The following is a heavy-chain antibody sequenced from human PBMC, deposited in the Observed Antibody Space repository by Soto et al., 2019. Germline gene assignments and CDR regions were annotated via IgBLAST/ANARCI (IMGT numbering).Heavy chain of an antibody. CDR2: ISSSSRNI. Sequence: EVQLVESGGGLVKPGGSLRLSCAASGFTFSTCSMNWVRQAPGKGLEWVSSISSSSRNIYYADSVKGRFTISRDNAKNSLYLQMNSMRAEDTAVYYCARDNGYDAATLDYWGQGPLVTVSS. D-gene: IGHD5-12*01. J-gene: IGHJ4*02. CDR3: ARDNGYDAATLDY. V-gene: IGHV3-21*02. CDR1: GFTFSTCS.